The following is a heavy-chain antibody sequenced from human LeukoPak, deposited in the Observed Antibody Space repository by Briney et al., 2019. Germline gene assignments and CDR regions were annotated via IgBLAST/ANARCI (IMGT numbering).Heavy chain of an antibody. D-gene: IGHD3-3*01. Sequence: GGSLTLSCAASGFIFSSYGMHWVRQAPGKGLEWVAVIWYDGSNKYYADSVKGRFTISRDNSKNTLYLQMNSLRAEDTAVYYCARETSGYYHYWGQGTLVTVSS. CDR2: IWYDGSNK. V-gene: IGHV3-33*01. J-gene: IGHJ4*02. CDR1: GFIFSSYG. CDR3: ARETSGYYHY.